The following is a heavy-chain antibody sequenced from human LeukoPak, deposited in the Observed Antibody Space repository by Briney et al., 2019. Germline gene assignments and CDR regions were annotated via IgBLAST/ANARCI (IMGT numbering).Heavy chain of an antibody. CDR1: GRYISSGGYS. J-gene: IGHJ4*02. CDR3: ARWAVSRKGSRFDY. Sequence: PSQTLSLTCAVSGRYISSGGYSWSWIRQPPGKGLEWIGYIYYSGSTNYNPSLKSRVTISVDTSKNQFSLKLSSVTAADTAVYYCARWAVSRKGSRFDYWGQGTLVTVSS. D-gene: IGHD3-10*01. V-gene: IGHV4-30-4*07. CDR2: IYYSGST.